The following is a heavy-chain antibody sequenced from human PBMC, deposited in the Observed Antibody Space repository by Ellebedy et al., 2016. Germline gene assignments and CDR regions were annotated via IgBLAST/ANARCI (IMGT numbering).Heavy chain of an antibody. J-gene: IGHJ5*02. CDR2: TYNSGTI. CDR3: AGYITGGSGRGS. CDR1: GDSVSSGPFH. D-gene: IGHD6-19*01. Sequence: SETLSLTXTVSGDSVSSGPFHWSWIRQPPGKGLEWIGHTYNSGTINYNSSLKSRLSISVDTSKNQFSLKLSSVTAADTAVYYCAGYITGGSGRGSWGQGTLVTVSS. V-gene: IGHV4-61*01.